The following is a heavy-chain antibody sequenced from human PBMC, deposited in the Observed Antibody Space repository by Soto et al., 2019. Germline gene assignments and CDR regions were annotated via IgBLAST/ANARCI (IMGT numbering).Heavy chain of an antibody. CDR1: GVSISSYY. CDR3: ARRPHRGIGATIQDYYYYIDV. V-gene: IGHV4-59*08. CDR2: IYYSGST. Sequence: QVQLQESGPGLVKPSETLSLTCTVSGVSISSYYWSWIRQPTGKGLEWIGYIYYSGSTNYNPSLKSRVNISVDTSKNQFSLKLSSVTAADTAVYYCARRPHRGIGATIQDYYYYIDVWGKGTTVTVSS. J-gene: IGHJ6*03. D-gene: IGHD5-12*01.